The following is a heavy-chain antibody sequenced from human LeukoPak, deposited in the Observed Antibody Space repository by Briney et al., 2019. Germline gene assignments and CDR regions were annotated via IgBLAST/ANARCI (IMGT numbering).Heavy chain of an antibody. D-gene: IGHD1-26*01. CDR3: ARDSRREGLHAFDI. V-gene: IGHV4-59*01. Sequence: SETLSLTCTVSGGSISSYYWSWIRQPPGKGLEWIGYIYYSGSTNYNPSLKSRVTISVDPSKNQFSLKLSSVTAADTAVYYCARDSRREGLHAFDIWGQGTMVTVSS. J-gene: IGHJ3*02. CDR1: GGSISSYY. CDR2: IYYSGST.